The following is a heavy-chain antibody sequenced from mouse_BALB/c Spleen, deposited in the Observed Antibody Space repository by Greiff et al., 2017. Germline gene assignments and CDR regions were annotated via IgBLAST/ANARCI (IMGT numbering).Heavy chain of an antibody. CDR3: ARGPYETGDY. CDR1: GYPFTGFT. J-gene: IGHJ2*01. Sequence: EVQLQQPGPELVKLGAPMKLSCKALGYPFTGFTLNGVKQSHGKNLEWIGLINPYNGGTSYNQKFKGKATLTVDKSSSTAYMELLSLTSENSAVYYCARGPYETGDYGGQGTTLTVSS. V-gene: IGHV1-26*01. CDR2: INPYNGGT. D-gene: IGHD2-3*01.